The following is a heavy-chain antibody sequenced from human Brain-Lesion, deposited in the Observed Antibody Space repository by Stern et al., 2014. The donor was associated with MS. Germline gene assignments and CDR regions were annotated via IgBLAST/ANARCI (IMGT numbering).Heavy chain of an antibody. J-gene: IGHJ4*02. CDR2: SDHSGST. Sequence: VQLVESGPGLVKPSGTLSLTCAVSGGSISSSNWWSWVRQSPGKGLEWIGESDHSGSTIYNPSLKSRVTVSVEQSKNPFSLNLRSVTAADTAVYFCARFPASRPHVFDSWGQGTLVTVSS. V-gene: IGHV4-4*02. CDR3: ARFPASRPHVFDS. D-gene: IGHD6-13*01. CDR1: GGSISSSNW.